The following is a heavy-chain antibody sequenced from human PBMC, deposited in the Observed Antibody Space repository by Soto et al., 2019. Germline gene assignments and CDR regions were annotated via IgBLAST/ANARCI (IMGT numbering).Heavy chain of an antibody. CDR1: GFTFENYA. Sequence: EVQLLQSGGGLVQPGGSLRLCCEVSGFTFENYAMNWVRRAPGKGLEWVSSISNIGGQTYYADSVKGRFTISRDMSKKTVHLRMYNLRADDTGVYFCAKEMWGWGYDILGVDISLDHCGQGTPVTVSS. V-gene: IGHV3-23*01. CDR3: AKEMWGWGYDILGVDISLDH. J-gene: IGHJ4*02. D-gene: IGHD3-9*01. CDR2: ISNIGGQT.